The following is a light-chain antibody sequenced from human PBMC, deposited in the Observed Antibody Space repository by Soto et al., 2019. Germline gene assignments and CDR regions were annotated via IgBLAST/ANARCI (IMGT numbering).Light chain of an antibody. Sequence: DIQMTQSPSSLSASVGDRVTITCRTSQSINNCLNWYQQKPGKAPKLLIYAASSLQSGVPSRFSGSGSETDFTLTISSLQPEDFATYSCQQSYSTTWTFGQGTKVDIK. CDR3: QQSYSTTWT. J-gene: IGKJ1*01. CDR1: QSINNC. CDR2: AAS. V-gene: IGKV1-39*01.